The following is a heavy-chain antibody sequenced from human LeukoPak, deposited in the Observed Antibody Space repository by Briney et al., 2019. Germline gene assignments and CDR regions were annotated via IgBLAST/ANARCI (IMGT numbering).Heavy chain of an antibody. CDR1: GFTFSSYE. D-gene: IGHD2-15*01. J-gene: IGHJ3*01. Sequence: GGSLRLSCVGSGFTFSSYEMNWVRQAPGKGLEWVSLISNSGSNRYYIDSVKGRFTISRDNPKNALYLQMNSLRPEDTALYYCARELGVCSGGSCDDYDLWGQGTMVTVSS. CDR2: ISNSGSNR. V-gene: IGHV3-48*03. CDR3: ARELGVCSGGSCDDYDL.